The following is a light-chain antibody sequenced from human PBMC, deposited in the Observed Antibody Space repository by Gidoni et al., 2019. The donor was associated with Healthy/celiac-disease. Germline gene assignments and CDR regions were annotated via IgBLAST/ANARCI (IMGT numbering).Light chain of an antibody. CDR3: QQSYSTPLT. CDR1: QSISSY. Sequence: IRFSQTPSSLSASVGDRVTITCRASQSISSYLNWYQQKPGKAPKLLIYAASSLQSGVPSRFSGSGSGTDFTLTISSLQPEDFATYYCQQSYSTPLTFGGGTKVEIK. J-gene: IGKJ4*01. V-gene: IGKV1-39*01. CDR2: AAS.